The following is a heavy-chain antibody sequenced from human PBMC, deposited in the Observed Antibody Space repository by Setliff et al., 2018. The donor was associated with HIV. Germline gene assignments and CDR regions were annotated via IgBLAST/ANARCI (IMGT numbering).Heavy chain of an antibody. CDR1: AGSFSIFA. CDR3: ARALPAGRLQKLSQKTMDV. V-gene: IGHV1-69*13. D-gene: IGHD2-21*01. Sequence: SVKVSCKSSAGSFSIFAINWVRQAPGQGLEWVGHIIPIFDATHYAQRLQGRAKITADDSSNTAYMELSSLRSDDTAMYYCARALPAGRLQKLSQKTMDVWGQGTSVTVSS. CDR2: IIPIFDAT. J-gene: IGHJ6*02.